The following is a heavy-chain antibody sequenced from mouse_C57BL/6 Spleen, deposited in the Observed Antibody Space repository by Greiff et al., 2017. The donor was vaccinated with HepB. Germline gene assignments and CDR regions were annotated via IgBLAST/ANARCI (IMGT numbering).Heavy chain of an antibody. CDR1: GFTFSNYW. V-gene: IGHV6-3*01. CDR2: IRLKSDNYET. Sequence: DVKLVESGGGLVQPGGSMKLSCVASGFTFSNYWMNWVRQSPEKGLEWVAQIRLKSDNYETHYAESVKGRFTISRDDSKSSVYLQMNNLRAEDTGIYYCTKDGYYHAMDYWGQGTSVTVSS. D-gene: IGHD2-3*01. J-gene: IGHJ4*01. CDR3: TKDGYYHAMDY.